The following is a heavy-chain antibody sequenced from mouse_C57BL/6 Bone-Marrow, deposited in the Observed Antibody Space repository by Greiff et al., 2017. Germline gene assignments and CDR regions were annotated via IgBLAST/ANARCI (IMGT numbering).Heavy chain of an antibody. CDR3: ARGPYYAMDY. V-gene: IGHV1-4*01. CDR2: INPSSGST. Sequence: QVQLQQSGAELARPGASVKMSCKASGYTFTSYTMHWVKQRPGQGLEWIGYINPSSGSTKYNQKFKDKATLTADKSSSTAYMQLSSLTSEDSAVYYCARGPYYAMDYWGQGTSVTVSS. J-gene: IGHJ4*01. CDR1: GYTFTSYT.